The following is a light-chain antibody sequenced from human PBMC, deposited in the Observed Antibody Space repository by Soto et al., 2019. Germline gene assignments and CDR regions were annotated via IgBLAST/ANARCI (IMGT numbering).Light chain of an antibody. J-gene: IGLJ3*02. CDR1: SGSVSTRYY. V-gene: IGLV8-61*01. CDR2: STS. CDR3: VLYMGSGIWV. Sequence: QTVVTQEPSFSVSPGGTVILTCVVSSGSVSTRYYPSWYQQTPGQAPRTLIYSTSTRSSGVPDRFSGSIVGNKAALTISGAQADDESDYYCVLYMGSGIWVFGGGTKVTVL.